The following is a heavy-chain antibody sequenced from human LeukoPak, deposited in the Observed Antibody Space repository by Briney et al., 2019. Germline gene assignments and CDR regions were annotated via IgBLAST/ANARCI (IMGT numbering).Heavy chain of an antibody. CDR1: GGTFSSYA. CDR3: ARVKHYDILTGYYQGDYLDY. V-gene: IGHV1-69*04. D-gene: IGHD3-9*01. J-gene: IGHJ4*02. Sequence: ASVKVSCKASGGTFSSYAISWVRQAPGQGLEWMGRIIPILGIANYAQKFQGRVTITADKSTSTAYMELSSLRSEDTAVYYCARVKHYDILTGYYQGDYLDYWGQGTLVTVSS. CDR2: IIPILGIA.